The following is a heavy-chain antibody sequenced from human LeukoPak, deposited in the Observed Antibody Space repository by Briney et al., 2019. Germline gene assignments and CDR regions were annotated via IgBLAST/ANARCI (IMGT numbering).Heavy chain of an antibody. CDR1: GFTFSDYG. J-gene: IGHJ1*01. Sequence: GGSLRLSCAASGFTFSDYGMSWVRQAPGKGLEWVSTITNSGGNTYYNADSVKGRFTISRDNSKNTLYLQMNSLRAEDTAVYYCAKSPYYDRFQHWGQGTLVTVSS. CDR2: ITNSGGNT. D-gene: IGHD3-22*01. CDR3: AKSPYYDRFQH. V-gene: IGHV3-23*01.